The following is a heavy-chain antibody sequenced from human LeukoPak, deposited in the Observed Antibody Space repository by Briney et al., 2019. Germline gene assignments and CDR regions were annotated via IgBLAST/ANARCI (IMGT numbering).Heavy chain of an antibody. Sequence: ASVKVSCKASGYTFTAYYTHWVRQAPGQGLEWMGLINPDSGGTNYAQKFQGRVTMTRDTSISTAYMELSSLRSDDTAVYYCARSKDFDYWGQGTLVIVSS. CDR1: GYTFTAYY. CDR2: INPDSGGT. J-gene: IGHJ4*02. D-gene: IGHD5/OR15-5a*01. V-gene: IGHV1-2*02. CDR3: ARSKDFDY.